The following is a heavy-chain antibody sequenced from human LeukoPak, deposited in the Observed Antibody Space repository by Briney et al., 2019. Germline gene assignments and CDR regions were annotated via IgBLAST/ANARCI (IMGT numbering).Heavy chain of an antibody. V-gene: IGHV4-61*02. CDR2: IYTSGST. D-gene: IGHD3-3*01. CDR1: GGSISSGGYY. CDR3: ARVPSIFGAENWFDP. J-gene: IGHJ5*02. Sequence: SETLSLTCTVSGGSISSGGYYWSWIRQPAGKGLEWIGRIYTSGSTNYNPSLKSRVTISVDTSKNQFSLKLSSVTAADTAVYYCARVPSIFGAENWFDPWGQGTLVTVSS.